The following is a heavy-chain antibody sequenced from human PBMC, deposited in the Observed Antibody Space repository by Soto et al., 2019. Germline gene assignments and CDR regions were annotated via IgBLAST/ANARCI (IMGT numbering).Heavy chain of an antibody. CDR1: GGSISSGGYY. CDR3: AGIYSGSPGGTLRY. CDR2: IYYSGST. D-gene: IGHD1-26*01. V-gene: IGHV4-31*03. J-gene: IGHJ4*02. Sequence: QVQLQESGPGLVKPSQTLSLTCTVSGGSISSGGYYWSWIRQHPGKGLEWIGYIYYSGSTYYNPSRKSRFTISVDTSKNQFSLKLSAVTAADTAVYYCAGIYSGSPGGTLRYWGQGTLVTVSS.